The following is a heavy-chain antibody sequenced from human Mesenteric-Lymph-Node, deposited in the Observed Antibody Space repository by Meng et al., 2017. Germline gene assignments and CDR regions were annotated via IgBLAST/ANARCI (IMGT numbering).Heavy chain of an antibody. CDR1: GFTFSSSW. CDR2: IKQDGSER. J-gene: IGHJ4*02. CDR3: ARGGYQLEY. Sequence: GGSLRLSCAASGFTFSSSWMTWVRQAPGLGLEWVAHIKQDGSERYYVDSVKGRFIISRDNAKNSLFLQMNTLRGDDTAIYYCARGGYQLEYWGQGTLVTVSS. D-gene: IGHD2-2*01. V-gene: IGHV3-7*04.